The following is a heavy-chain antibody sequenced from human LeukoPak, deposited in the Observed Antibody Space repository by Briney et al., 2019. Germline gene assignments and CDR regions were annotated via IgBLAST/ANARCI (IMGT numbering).Heavy chain of an antibody. Sequence: GGSLRLSCAASGFTFSSYAMSWVRQAPGKGLEWVSSISSSSYIYYADSVKGRFTISRDNAKNSLYLQMNSLRAEDTAVYYCARDHVLWFGEFLNWFDPWGQGTLVTVSS. CDR2: ISSSSYI. J-gene: IGHJ5*02. V-gene: IGHV3-21*01. CDR1: GFTFSSYA. D-gene: IGHD3-10*01. CDR3: ARDHVLWFGEFLNWFDP.